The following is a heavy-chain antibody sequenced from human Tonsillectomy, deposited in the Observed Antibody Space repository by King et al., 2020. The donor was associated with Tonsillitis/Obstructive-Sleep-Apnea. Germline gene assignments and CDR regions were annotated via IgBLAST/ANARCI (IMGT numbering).Heavy chain of an antibody. J-gene: IGHJ4*02. CDR3: AREGGTWDLVLRLDY. Sequence: VQLVESGGGVVQPGRSLRLSCADSGFTFSKYAMHWVRQAPGRGLEWVAVISYDGRNQEYGDSVKGRFTISRDNSKNTLYLQMNSLTAEDTAVYYCAREGGTWDLVLRLDYWGQGTLVTVSS. V-gene: IGHV3-30*04. D-gene: IGHD6-13*01. CDR1: GFTFSKYA. CDR2: ISYDGRNQ.